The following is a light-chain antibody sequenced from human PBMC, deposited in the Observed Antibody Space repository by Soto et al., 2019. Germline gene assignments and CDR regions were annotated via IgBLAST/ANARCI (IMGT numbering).Light chain of an antibody. V-gene: IGLV1-44*01. CDR3: AAWDDTLRARV. CDR1: NSNIGRND. J-gene: IGLJ2*01. CDR2: SND. Sequence: QSVLAQPPSASGTPGQRVTISCSGSNSNIGRNDVTWYQQVPGTAPQYLIYSNDQRPSGVPDRISGSRSGTSASLAISGLQSGDEAEYYCAAWDDTLRARVFGGGTKVTVL.